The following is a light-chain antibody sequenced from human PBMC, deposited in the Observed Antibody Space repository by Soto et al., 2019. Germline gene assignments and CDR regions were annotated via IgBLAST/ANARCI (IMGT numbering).Light chain of an antibody. CDR3: CSYAGSYTYIL. CDR1: SSDVGAYNY. Sequence: QSVLTQPRSVSGSPGQSVTISCTGTSSDVGAYNYVSWYQRRPGKAPKLMIYDVTKRPSGVPDRFSGSKSGNTASLTISGLQADDEADYYCCSYAGSYTYILFGGGTKLTVL. CDR2: DVT. J-gene: IGLJ2*01. V-gene: IGLV2-11*01.